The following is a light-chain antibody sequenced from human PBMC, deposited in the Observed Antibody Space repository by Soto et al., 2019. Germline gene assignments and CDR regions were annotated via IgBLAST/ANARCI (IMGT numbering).Light chain of an antibody. J-gene: IGLJ1*01. CDR1: SSDVGDYDY. CDR3: CSYAGSYTFSV. V-gene: IGLV2-11*01. CDR2: DVS. Sequence: QSVLTQPRSVSGSPGQSVTISCTGTSSDVGDYDYVSRYQQHPGKAPKLMIYDVSERPSGVPDRFSGSKSGNTASLTISGLQAEDEADYYCCSYAGSYTFSVFGTGTKLTVL.